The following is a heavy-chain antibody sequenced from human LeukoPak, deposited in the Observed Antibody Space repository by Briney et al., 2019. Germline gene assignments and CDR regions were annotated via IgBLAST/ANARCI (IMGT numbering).Heavy chain of an antibody. V-gene: IGHV4-61*02. Sequence: SETLSLTCTVSGGPISSRRYYWSWVRQPAGEGLEWIGRIYTSGSTNYNPSLKSRVTISVDTSKNQFSLKLSSVTAADTAVYYCARDRSSTDLDVWGKGTTVTVSS. J-gene: IGHJ6*04. CDR2: IYTSGST. D-gene: IGHD2-2*01. CDR3: ARDRSSTDLDV. CDR1: GGPISSRRYY.